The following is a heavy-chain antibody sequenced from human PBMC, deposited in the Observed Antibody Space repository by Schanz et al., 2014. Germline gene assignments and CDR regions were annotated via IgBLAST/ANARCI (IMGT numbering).Heavy chain of an antibody. CDR2: VNPSVRGT. V-gene: IGHV1-46*03. J-gene: IGHJ4*02. Sequence: QVQLVQSGPEVEKPGASVKVSCKASGGTFSSDTFSWVRQAPGQGLEWMGIVNPSVRGTHFAREFQGRVTVTSDTSTSTVYMELSGLRSEDTAVYYCAGAFDSSGYYFDYWGQGTLVTVSS. CDR3: AGAFDSSGYYFDY. D-gene: IGHD3-22*01. CDR1: GGTFSSDT.